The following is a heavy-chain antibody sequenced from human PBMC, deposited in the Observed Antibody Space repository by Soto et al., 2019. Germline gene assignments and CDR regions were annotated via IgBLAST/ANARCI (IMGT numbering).Heavy chain of an antibody. V-gene: IGHV3-64D*06. CDR1: GFTFSSYA. Sequence: GGSLRLSCSASGFTFSSYAMHWVRQAPGKGLEYVSAISSNGGSTYYADSVKGRFTIFRDNSKNTLYLQMSSLRAEDTAVYYCVKAVASYCSGGSCYDYWGQGTLVTVSS. CDR3: VKAVASYCSGGSCYDY. D-gene: IGHD2-15*01. CDR2: ISSNGGST. J-gene: IGHJ4*02.